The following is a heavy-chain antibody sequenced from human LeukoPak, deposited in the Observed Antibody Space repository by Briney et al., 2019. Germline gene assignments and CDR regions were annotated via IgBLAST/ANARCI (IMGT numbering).Heavy chain of an antibody. D-gene: IGHD1-1*01. J-gene: IGHJ4*02. CDR3: ARGPGLERFDY. CDR2: IIPLFGTA. CDR1: GGTFSSYA. V-gene: IGHV1-69*05. Sequence: SVKVSCKASGGTFSSYAISWVRQAPGQGLEWVGGIIPLFGTANYAQKFQGRVTITTDESTTTAYMELSSLRSEDTAVYYCARGPGLERFDYWGQGTLVTVSS.